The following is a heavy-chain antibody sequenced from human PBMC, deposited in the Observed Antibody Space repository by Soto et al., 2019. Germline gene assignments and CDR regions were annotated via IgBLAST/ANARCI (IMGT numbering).Heavy chain of an antibody. V-gene: IGHV3-49*03. CDR1: GFTFGDYA. D-gene: IGHD6-13*01. CDR2: IRSKAYGGTT. J-gene: IGHJ6*02. CDR3: TRASYSSSRGYYYYGMDV. Sequence: GGSLRLSCTASGFTFGDYAMSWFRQAPGKGLEWVGFIRSKAYGGTTEYAASVKGRFTISRDDSKSIAYLQMNSLKTEDTAVYYCTRASYSSSRGYYYYGMDVWGQGTTVTVSS.